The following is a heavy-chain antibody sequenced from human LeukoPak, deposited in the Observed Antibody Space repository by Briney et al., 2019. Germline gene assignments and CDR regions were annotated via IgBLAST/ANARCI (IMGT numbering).Heavy chain of an antibody. CDR3: ARHSRSVDYGSGSHTWDN. CDR1: GGSIIYY. CDR2: ISYSGST. D-gene: IGHD3-10*01. Sequence: SETLSLTCTVSGGSIIYYWGWIRQPPGKGLEWIGSISYSGSTYYNLSLKSRVTISVDTSRNQVSLKLNSVTAADTAVYYCARHSRSVDYGSGSHTWDNWGQGTLVTVSS. V-gene: IGHV4-39*01. J-gene: IGHJ4*02.